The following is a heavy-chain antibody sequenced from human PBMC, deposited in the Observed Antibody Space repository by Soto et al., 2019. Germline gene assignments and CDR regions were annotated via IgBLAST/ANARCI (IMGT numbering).Heavy chain of an antibody. D-gene: IGHD6-19*01. Sequence: SETPSLTCAVYGGSFSGYYWSWIRQPPGKGLEWIGEINHSGSTNYNPSLKSRVTISVDTSKNQFSLKLSSVTAADTAVYYCARGSSIAVAGNWFDPGAREPWSPSPQ. V-gene: IGHV4-34*01. CDR3: ARGSSIAVAGNWFDP. CDR2: INHSGST. J-gene: IGHJ5*02. CDR1: GGSFSGYY.